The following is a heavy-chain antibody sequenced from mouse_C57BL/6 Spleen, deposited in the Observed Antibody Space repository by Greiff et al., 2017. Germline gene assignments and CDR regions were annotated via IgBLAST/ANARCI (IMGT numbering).Heavy chain of an antibody. CDR1: GYTFTSYW. J-gene: IGHJ3*01. Sequence: QVQLQQPGAELVKPGASVKLSCKASGYTFTSYWMHWVKQRPGQGLEWIGMIHPNSGSTNYNEKFKSKATLTVDKSSSTAYMHLRSLTAEDSAVYYCARGSNPAWFAYWGQGTLVTVSA. D-gene: IGHD2-5*01. CDR3: ARGSNPAWFAY. V-gene: IGHV1-64*01. CDR2: IHPNSGST.